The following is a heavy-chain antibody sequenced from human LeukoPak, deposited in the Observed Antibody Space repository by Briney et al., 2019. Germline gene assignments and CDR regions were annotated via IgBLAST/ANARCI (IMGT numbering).Heavy chain of an antibody. J-gene: IGHJ4*02. CDR2: ISSSSSTI. Sequence: GGSLRLSCAASGFTFSTYSMNWVRQAPGKGLEWVSYISSSSSTIYYADSVKGRFTIPRDNAKNSLYLQMNSLRAEDTAVYYCARGSTYYDSSGQVPFDYWGQGTLVTVSS. V-gene: IGHV3-48*01. D-gene: IGHD3-22*01. CDR3: ARGSTYYDSSGQVPFDY. CDR1: GFTFSTYS.